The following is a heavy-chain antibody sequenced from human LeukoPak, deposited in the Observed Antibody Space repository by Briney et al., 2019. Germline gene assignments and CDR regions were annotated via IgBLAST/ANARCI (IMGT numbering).Heavy chain of an antibody. CDR1: GFTFSSYA. D-gene: IGHD1-26*01. Sequence: GGSLRLSCAASGFTFSSYAMSWVRQAPGKGLEWVSAISDSGGSTYYADSVKGRFTISRDNSKNTLYLQMNSLRAEDTAVYYCARGMGSGSSTGYYYYYYYMDVWGKGTTVTVSS. V-gene: IGHV3-23*01. CDR3: ARGMGSGSSTGYYYYYYYMDV. CDR2: ISDSGGST. J-gene: IGHJ6*03.